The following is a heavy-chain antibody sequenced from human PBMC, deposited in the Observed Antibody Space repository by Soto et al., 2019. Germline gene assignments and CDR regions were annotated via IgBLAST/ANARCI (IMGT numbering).Heavy chain of an antibody. CDR2: IHPSGDT. CDR3: VRGYCTTSPCSGDFQF. Sequence: QVQLVQSGAELKKPGASVKVACKASGYKFTTYFIHWVRQAPGQGLEWMGMIHPSGDTGYAQKFRDIVTMTIDKSTNTAYMELRNLTSEDTAVYFSVRGYCTTSPCSGDFQFWCQGTLVTVSS. D-gene: IGHD2-15*01. CDR1: GYKFTTYF. J-gene: IGHJ1*01. V-gene: IGHV1-46*01.